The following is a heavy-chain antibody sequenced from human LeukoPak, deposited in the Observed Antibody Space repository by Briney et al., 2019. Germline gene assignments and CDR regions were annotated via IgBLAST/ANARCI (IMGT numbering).Heavy chain of an antibody. V-gene: IGHV3-53*01. D-gene: IGHD2/OR15-2a*01. CDR2: IYSGGST. CDR3: ARDLWPSFLGY. Sequence: GGSLRLSCAASGFAVSSNYMSWVRQAPGKGLEWVSVIYSGGSTYYADSVKGRFTISRDNSKNSLYLQMNSLKTEDTAVYYCARDLWPSFLGYWGQGTLVTVSS. CDR1: GFAVSSNY. J-gene: IGHJ4*02.